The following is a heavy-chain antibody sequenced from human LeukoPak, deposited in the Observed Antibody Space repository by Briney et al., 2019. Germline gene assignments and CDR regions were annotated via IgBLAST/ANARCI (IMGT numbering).Heavy chain of an antibody. CDR2: ISGSGGST. Sequence: GGSLRLSCAASGFTFSSYAMSWVRQAPGKGLEWVSAISGSGGSTYYADSVKGRFTISRDNSKNTLYLQMNSLGAEDTAVYYCAKSGSGSYSLYYYYYMDVWGKGTTVTVSS. CDR1: GFTFSSYA. CDR3: AKSGSGSYSLYYYYYMDV. J-gene: IGHJ6*03. V-gene: IGHV3-23*01. D-gene: IGHD1-26*01.